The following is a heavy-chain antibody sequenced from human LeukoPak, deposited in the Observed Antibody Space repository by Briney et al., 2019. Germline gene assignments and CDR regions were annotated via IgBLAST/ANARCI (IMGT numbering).Heavy chain of an antibody. CDR2: IYTSGST. CDR3: ARTSGPANY. D-gene: IGHD6-25*01. V-gene: IGHV4-4*07. J-gene: IGHJ4*02. Sequence: SRTLSLTCSASVGSMSSYYWSWIRQPPGKGLEWSGRIYTSGSTNYNPSLKSRVTMSVDTSKNQFSLQLRSVTAADTAVYYCARTSGPANYWGQGTLVTVSS. CDR1: VGSMSSYY.